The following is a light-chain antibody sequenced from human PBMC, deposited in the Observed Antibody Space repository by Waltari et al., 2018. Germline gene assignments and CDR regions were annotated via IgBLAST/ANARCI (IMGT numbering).Light chain of an antibody. CDR3: GTWDSSLSGAV. CDR2: ENN. V-gene: IGLV1-51*02. Sequence: QSGLTQPPSLSAAPGQKVTISCSGSSSNIGNNFVAWYQQFPGTVPKPLIYENNKRPSGSPDRVSGSRSGTSATLVITGLLTGDEAVYYCGTWDSSLSGAVFGGGTHLTVL. CDR1: SSNIGNNF. J-gene: IGLJ7*01.